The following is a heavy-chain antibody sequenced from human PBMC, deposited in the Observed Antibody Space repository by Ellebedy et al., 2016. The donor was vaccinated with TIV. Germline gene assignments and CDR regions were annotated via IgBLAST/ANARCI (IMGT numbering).Heavy chain of an antibody. CDR1: GGSMNSYH. J-gene: IGHJ4*02. D-gene: IGHD3-9*01. Sequence: SETLSLXXTVSGGSMNSYHWNWIRQPPGKGLEWIGYISYSGSTNYNPSLKSRVTISIDTSKNQFSLKLSSVTAADTAVYYCARAPRNILIGYYYVGFDHWGRGALVTVSS. V-gene: IGHV4-59*01. CDR2: ISYSGST. CDR3: ARAPRNILIGYYYVGFDH.